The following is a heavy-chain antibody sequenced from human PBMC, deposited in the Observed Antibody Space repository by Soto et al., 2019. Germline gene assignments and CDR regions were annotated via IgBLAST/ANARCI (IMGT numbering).Heavy chain of an antibody. J-gene: IGHJ4*02. Sequence: GGSLRLSCAASGFTFSSYAMSWVRQAPGKGLEWVSAITGGGGSTYYADSVKGRFTISRDNSKNTLYLQMNSLRAEDTAVYYCAKDLGGSYYYYFHYWGQGTLVTVSS. V-gene: IGHV3-23*01. CDR1: GFTFSSYA. CDR3: AKDLGGSYYYYFHY. CDR2: ITGGGGST. D-gene: IGHD1-26*01.